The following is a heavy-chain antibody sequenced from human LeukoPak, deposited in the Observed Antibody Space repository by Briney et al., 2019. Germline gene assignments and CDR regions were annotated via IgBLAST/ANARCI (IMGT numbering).Heavy chain of an antibody. CDR3: ARDSLITAAGLVGMDV. CDR1: GGSISSGGYS. CDR2: IYHSGST. D-gene: IGHD6-13*01. J-gene: IGHJ6*02. V-gene: IGHV4-30-2*01. Sequence: SETLSLTCAVSGGSISSGGYSWSWIRQPPGKGLEWIGYIYHSGSTYYNPSLKSRVTISVDTSKNQFSLKLYSVTAADTAVYYCARDSLITAAGLVGMDVWGQGTTVTVSS.